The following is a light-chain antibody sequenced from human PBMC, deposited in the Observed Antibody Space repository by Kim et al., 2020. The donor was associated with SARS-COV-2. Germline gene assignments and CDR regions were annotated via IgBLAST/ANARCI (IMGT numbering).Light chain of an antibody. CDR1: SVYVGAYNY. Sequence: GRSLTTSCTGTSVYVGAYNYDSWYQHHPGKAPELIIFDVNNRPSGLSNRFSGSKSGNTASLTISGLQAEDEADYYCSSYATSRSYVFGTGTKVTVL. CDR2: DVN. V-gene: IGLV2-14*03. CDR3: SSYATSRSYV. J-gene: IGLJ1*01.